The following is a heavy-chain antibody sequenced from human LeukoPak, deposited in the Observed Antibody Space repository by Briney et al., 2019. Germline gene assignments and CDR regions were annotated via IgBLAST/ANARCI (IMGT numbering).Heavy chain of an antibody. CDR2: MSGSGGST. CDR1: GFTFSNYA. CDR3: AKNQGQWLVPVDY. Sequence: GGSLRLSCAASGFTFSNYAMSWVRQAPGKGLEWVARMSGSGGSTYYADSVKGRFTISRDNSKNTLYLQMNNLRAEDTALYYCAKNQGQWLVPVDYWGQGTLVTVSP. V-gene: IGHV3-23*01. D-gene: IGHD6-19*01. J-gene: IGHJ4*02.